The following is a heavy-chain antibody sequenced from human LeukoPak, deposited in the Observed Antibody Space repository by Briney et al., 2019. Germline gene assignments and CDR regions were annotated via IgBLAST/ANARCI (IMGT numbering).Heavy chain of an antibody. V-gene: IGHV1-2*02. CDR3: ARDLSYYGSGSYYFDY. Sequence: ASVKVSCEASGYTFTGYFIHWVRQAPGQGLEWMGWINPNSGGTNYAQKFQGRVTMTRDTSISTAYMELSRLRSDDTAVYYCARDLSYYGSGSYYFDYWGQGTLVTVSS. CDR2: INPNSGGT. J-gene: IGHJ4*02. D-gene: IGHD3-10*01. CDR1: GYTFTGYF.